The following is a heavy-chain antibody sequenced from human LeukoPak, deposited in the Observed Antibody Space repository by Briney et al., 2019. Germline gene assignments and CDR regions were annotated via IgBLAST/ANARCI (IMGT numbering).Heavy chain of an antibody. J-gene: IGHJ6*02. Sequence: QPGGSLRLSCAASGFTFDDYAMHWVRQAPGKGLEWVSGISWNSGSIGYADSVKGRFTISRDNAKNSLYLQMNSLRAEDTALYYCAILPQSGLSTRITIFGVVHPQYYYGMDVWGQGTTVTVSS. CDR2: ISWNSGSI. D-gene: IGHD3-3*01. CDR1: GFTFDDYA. V-gene: IGHV3-9*01. CDR3: AILPQSGLSTRITIFGVVHPQYYYGMDV.